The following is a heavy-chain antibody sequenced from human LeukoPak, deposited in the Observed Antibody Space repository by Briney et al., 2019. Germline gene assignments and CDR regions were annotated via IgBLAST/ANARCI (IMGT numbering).Heavy chain of an antibody. V-gene: IGHV4-59*01. Sequence: SETLSLTCTVSGGSISSYYWSWIREPPGKGLEWIGYIYYSGSTNYNPSLKSRVTISVDTSKNQFSLKLSSVTAADTAVYYCARVSLDAFDIWGQGTMVTVSS. CDR2: IYYSGST. CDR3: ARVSLDAFDI. CDR1: GGSISSYY. J-gene: IGHJ3*02.